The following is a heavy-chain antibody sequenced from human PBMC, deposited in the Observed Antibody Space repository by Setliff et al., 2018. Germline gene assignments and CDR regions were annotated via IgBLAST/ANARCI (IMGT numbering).Heavy chain of an antibody. D-gene: IGHD3-22*01. V-gene: IGHV1-3*01. CDR3: ARDKGYDSSGYYFYYYYYMDV. J-gene: IGHJ6*03. CDR2: INPGNGNT. Sequence: ASVKVSCKASGYTFTDYAMHWVRQAPGQRLEWMGWINPGNGNTKYSQKFQGRVTITRDTSASTAYMELSSLRSEGTAVYYCARDKGYDSSGYYFYYYYYMDVWGKGTTVTVYS. CDR1: GYTFTDYA.